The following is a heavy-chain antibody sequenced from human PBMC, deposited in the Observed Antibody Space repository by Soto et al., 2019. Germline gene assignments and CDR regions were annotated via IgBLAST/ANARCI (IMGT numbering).Heavy chain of an antibody. CDR2: INHSGST. CDR3: ASDGGYCSGGSCYSATMRSYYFDY. Sequence: SETLSLTCAVYGGYFSGYYWSWIRQPPGKGLEWIGEINHSGSTNYNPSLKSRVTISVDTSKNQFSLKLSSVTAADTAVYYCASDGGYCSGGSCYSATMRSYYFDYWGQGTLVTVSS. D-gene: IGHD2-15*01. J-gene: IGHJ4*02. V-gene: IGHV4-34*01. CDR1: GGYFSGYY.